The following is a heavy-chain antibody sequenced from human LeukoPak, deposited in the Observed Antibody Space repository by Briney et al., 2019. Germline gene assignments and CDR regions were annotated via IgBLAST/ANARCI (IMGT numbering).Heavy chain of an antibody. Sequence: SETLSLTCTVSGASISTYYWSWIRQSPGKGLEWIGYLFSRGSPNYNPPLKRRVTISVDTSKNHFSLTLSSVTAADTAVYYCARLQPNSGEWAFDIWGQGTMVTVSS. D-gene: IGHD1-1*01. CDR1: GASISTYY. V-gene: IGHV4-59*01. J-gene: IGHJ3*02. CDR2: LFSRGSP. CDR3: ARLQPNSGEWAFDI.